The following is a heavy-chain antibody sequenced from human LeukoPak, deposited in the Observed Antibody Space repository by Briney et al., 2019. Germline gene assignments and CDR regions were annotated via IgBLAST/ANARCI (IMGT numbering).Heavy chain of an antibody. CDR1: GFTFSSYS. CDR3: ASQKGWGYRNLGQFDY. J-gene: IGHJ4*02. CDR2: ISSSSSYI. D-gene: IGHD5-18*01. V-gene: IGHV3-21*04. Sequence: GGSLRLSCAASGFTFSSYSMNWVRQAPGKGLEWVSSISSSSSYIYYADSVKGRFTTSRDNAKNSLYLQMNSLRAEDAAVYYCASQKGWGYRNLGQFDYWGQGTLVTVSS.